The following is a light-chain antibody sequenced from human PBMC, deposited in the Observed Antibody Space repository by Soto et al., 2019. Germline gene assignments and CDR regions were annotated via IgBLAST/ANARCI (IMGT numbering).Light chain of an antibody. CDR3: QQHDDWPLT. J-gene: IGKJ5*01. Sequence: EIVMTQSPATLSVSPGERATLSCRASRSISSRHLAWYQQKPGQAPRLLIYGASTRATGIPARFSGSGSGTEFTLTISSLQSGDFALYYCQQHDDWPLTFGQGTRLEIK. CDR2: GAS. CDR1: RSISSRH. V-gene: IGKV3-15*01.